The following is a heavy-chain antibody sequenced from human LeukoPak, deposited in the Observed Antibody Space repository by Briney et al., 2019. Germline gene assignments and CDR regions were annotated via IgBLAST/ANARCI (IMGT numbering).Heavy chain of an antibody. V-gene: IGHV4-39*07. CDR2: IYYSGST. CDR1: GGSVSTSSYY. J-gene: IGHJ5*02. Sequence: SETLSLTCTVSGGSVSTSSYYWDWIRQPPGKGLEWIGSIYYSGSTNYNPSLKSRVTISVDTSKNQFSLKLSSVTAADTAVYYCATRTGTLYYYGSGTTSWFDPWGQGTLVTVSS. D-gene: IGHD3-10*01. CDR3: ATRTGTLYYYGSGTTSWFDP.